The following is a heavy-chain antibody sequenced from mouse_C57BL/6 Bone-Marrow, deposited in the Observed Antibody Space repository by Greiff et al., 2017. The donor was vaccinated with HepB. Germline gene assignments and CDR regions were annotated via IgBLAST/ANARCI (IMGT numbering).Heavy chain of an antibody. CDR1: GYTFTDYY. J-gene: IGHJ1*03. Sequence: EVQLQQSGPELVKPGASVKISCKASGYTFTDYYMNWVKQSHGKSLEWIGDINPNNGGTSYNQKFKGKATLTVDKSSSTAYMELRSLTSEDSAVYYCASWAPLTASYWYFDVWGTGTTVTVSS. V-gene: IGHV1-26*01. CDR2: INPNNGGT. D-gene: IGHD1-2*01. CDR3: ASWAPLTASYWYFDV.